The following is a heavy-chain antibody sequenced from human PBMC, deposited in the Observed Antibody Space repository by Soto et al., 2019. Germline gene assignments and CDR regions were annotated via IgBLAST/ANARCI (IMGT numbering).Heavy chain of an antibody. V-gene: IGHV3-33*05. J-gene: IGHJ1*01. CDR3: ARWGTTGGLDV. Sequence: QVQLVESGGGVVQPGTSLRLSCVGSGFTFRSYVIHWVRQAPGKGLEWVALTSYDGSNKDYGASVKGRFTISRDNSRNTVDLQMDSLRREDTALYYCARWGTTGGLDVWGQGTRVSVSS. CDR2: TSYDGSNK. D-gene: IGHD3-16*01. CDR1: GFTFRSYV.